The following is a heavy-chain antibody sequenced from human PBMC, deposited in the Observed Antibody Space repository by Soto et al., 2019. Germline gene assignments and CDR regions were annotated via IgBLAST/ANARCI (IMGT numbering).Heavy chain of an antibody. Sequence: QVHLVQSGAEVKKPGASVKVSCKGSGYAFTTYGITWVRQAPGQGLEWMGWISAHNGNTNYAQKLQGRVTVTSDTSTSTAYMELRSLRSDDTAVSYCARGRYGDYWGQGALVTVSS. CDR3: ARGRYGDY. V-gene: IGHV1-18*01. CDR1: GYAFTTYG. D-gene: IGHD1-1*01. CDR2: ISAHNGNT. J-gene: IGHJ4*02.